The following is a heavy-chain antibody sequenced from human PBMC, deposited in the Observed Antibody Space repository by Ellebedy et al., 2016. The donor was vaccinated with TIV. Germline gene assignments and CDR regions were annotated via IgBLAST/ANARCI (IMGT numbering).Heavy chain of an antibody. CDR3: ARDPDYSNREYYFDY. V-gene: IGHV1-24*01. Sequence: AASVKVSCKVSGYTLTELSMHWVRQAPGKGLEWMGGFDPEDGETIYAQKFQVRVTMTEDTSTDTAYMELSSLRSEDTAVYYCARDPDYSNREYYFDYWGQGTLVTVSS. J-gene: IGHJ4*02. CDR2: FDPEDGET. CDR1: GYTLTELS. D-gene: IGHD4-11*01.